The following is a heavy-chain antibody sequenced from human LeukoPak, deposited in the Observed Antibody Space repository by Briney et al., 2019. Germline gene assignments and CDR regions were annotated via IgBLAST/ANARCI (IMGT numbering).Heavy chain of an antibody. CDR1: GFTFSNAW. V-gene: IGHV3-15*01. Sequence: GGSLRLSCAASGFTFSNAWMSWVRQAPGKGLEWVGRIKSKTDGGTTDYAAPVKGRFTISRDDSKNTLYLQMNSLKTEDTAVYYCTTDPHMTTVTTNFWGQGTLVTVSS. J-gene: IGHJ4*02. CDR2: IKSKTDGGTT. D-gene: IGHD4-17*01. CDR3: TTDPHMTTVTTNF.